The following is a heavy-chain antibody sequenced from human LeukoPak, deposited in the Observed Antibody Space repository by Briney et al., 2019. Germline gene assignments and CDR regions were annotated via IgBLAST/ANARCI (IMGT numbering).Heavy chain of an antibody. J-gene: IGHJ4*02. CDR3: ARHVDTALARVDY. D-gene: IGHD5-18*01. V-gene: IGHV4-30-4*08. CDR1: GGSISNGDHY. CDR2: IYYSGST. Sequence: PSETLSLTCTVSGGSISNGDHYWSWIRQHPGKGLEWIGHIYYSGSTYYNPSLKSRVTISVDTSKNQFSLKLSSVTAADTAVYYCARHVDTALARVDYWGQGTLVTVSS.